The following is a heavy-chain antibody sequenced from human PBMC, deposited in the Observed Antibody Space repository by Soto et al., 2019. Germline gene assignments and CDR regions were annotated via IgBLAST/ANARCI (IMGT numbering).Heavy chain of an antibody. CDR1: GFTFSSYA. Sequence: PGGSLRLSCAASGFTFSSYAMSWVRQAPGKGLEWVSAISGSGGSTYYADSVKGRFTTSRDNSKNTLYLQMNSLRAEDTAVYYCAKDASRLDDGYDWGGFDYWGQGTLVTVSS. CDR3: AKDASRLDDGYDWGGFDY. CDR2: ISGSGGST. V-gene: IGHV3-23*01. J-gene: IGHJ4*02. D-gene: IGHD5-12*01.